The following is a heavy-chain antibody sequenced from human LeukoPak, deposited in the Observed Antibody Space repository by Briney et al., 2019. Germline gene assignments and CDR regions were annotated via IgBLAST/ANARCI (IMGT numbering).Heavy chain of an antibody. V-gene: IGHV1-8*01. CDR1: GYTVTSYD. CDR3: ARVKWRNDAFDI. CDR2: MNPNSGNT. J-gene: IGHJ3*02. D-gene: IGHD1-26*01. Sequence: ASVKVSCKASGYTVTSYDINWVRQATGQGLEWMGWMNPNSGNTGYAQKFQGRVTMTRNTSISTAYMELSSLRSEDTAVYYCARVKWRNDAFDIWGQGTMVTVSS.